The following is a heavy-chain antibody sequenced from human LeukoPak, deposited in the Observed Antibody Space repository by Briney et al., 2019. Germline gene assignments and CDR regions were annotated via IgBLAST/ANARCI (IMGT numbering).Heavy chain of an antibody. CDR2: IYYSGST. J-gene: IGHJ4*02. Sequence: SQTLSLTCTVSGGSISSGDYYWSWIRQPPGKGLEWIGYIYYSGSTYYNPSLKSRVTISVDTSKNQFSLKLSSVTAADTAVYYCARWDSSSWSHPSDYWGQGTLVTVSS. V-gene: IGHV4-30-4*01. CDR3: ARWDSSSWSHPSDY. D-gene: IGHD6-13*01. CDR1: GGSISSGDYY.